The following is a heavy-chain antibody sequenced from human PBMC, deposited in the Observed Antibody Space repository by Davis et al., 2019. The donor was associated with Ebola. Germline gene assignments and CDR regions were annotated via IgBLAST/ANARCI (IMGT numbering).Heavy chain of an antibody. CDR3: ARDLGLFAFDI. CDR2: IYYSRST. CDR1: GDSISSGGYY. Sequence: MPSETLSLTCTVSGDSISSGGYYWSWIRQHPGKGLEWIGYIYYSRSTYYNPSLKSRVTISVDKSKNQFSLKLSSVTAADTAVYYCARDLGLFAFDIWGQGTMVTVSS. J-gene: IGHJ3*02. D-gene: IGHD1-26*01. V-gene: IGHV4-31*03.